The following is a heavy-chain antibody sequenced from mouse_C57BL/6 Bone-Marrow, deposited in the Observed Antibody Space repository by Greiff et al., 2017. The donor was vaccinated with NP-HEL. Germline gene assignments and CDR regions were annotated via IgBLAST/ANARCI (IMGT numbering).Heavy chain of an antibody. CDR1: GFTFSSYG. Sequence: EVQRVESGGDLVKPGGSLKLSCAASGFTFSSYGMSWVRQTPDKRLEWVATISSGGSYTYYPDSVKGRFTISRDKAKNTLYLQMSSLRSEYTAMYDCERHYYSNYFDYWGQGTTLTVSS. CDR2: ISSGGSYT. D-gene: IGHD2-5*01. J-gene: IGHJ2*01. V-gene: IGHV5-6*01. CDR3: ERHYYSNYFDY.